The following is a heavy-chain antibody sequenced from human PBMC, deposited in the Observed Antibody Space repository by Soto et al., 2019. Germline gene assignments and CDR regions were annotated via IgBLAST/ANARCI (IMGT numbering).Heavy chain of an antibody. V-gene: IGHV1-8*01. J-gene: IGHJ3*02. CDR1: GYTFTSYD. CDR2: MNPNSANT. CDR3: ARERSSGAFDI. D-gene: IGHD1-26*01. Sequence: QVQLVQSGAEVKKPGASVKVSCKTSGYTFTSYDIKWVRQATGQGLEWMGWMNPNSANTAYAQKFQGRVTMTRNTFIITAYMELSSLRSEDTAVYYCARERSSGAFDIWGQGTMVTVSS.